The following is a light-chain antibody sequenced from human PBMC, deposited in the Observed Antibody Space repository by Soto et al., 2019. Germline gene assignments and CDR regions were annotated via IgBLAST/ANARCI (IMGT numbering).Light chain of an antibody. CDR1: QSVGSY. CDR2: DAS. Sequence: EIVLTQSPATLSLSPGERATLSCRASQSVGSYLAWYQQKPGQAPRLLIYDASNRAAGIPARFSGSESGTDFTLTISSLEPEDFAVYYCQQRSNWLITFGQGTRLEIK. CDR3: QQRSNWLIT. J-gene: IGKJ5*01. V-gene: IGKV3-11*01.